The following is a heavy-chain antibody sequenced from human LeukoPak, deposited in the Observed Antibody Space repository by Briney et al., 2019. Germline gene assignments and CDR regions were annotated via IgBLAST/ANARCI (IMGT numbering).Heavy chain of an antibody. V-gene: IGHV4-4*07. Sequence: PSETLSLTCTVSGGSISSYYWSWIRQPAGKGLEWIGRIYTSGSTNYNPSLKSRVTMSVDTSKNQFSLKLSSVTAADAAVYYCARHDTVVVPAAIGVWGQGTLVTVSS. D-gene: IGHD2-2*02. J-gene: IGHJ4*02. CDR2: IYTSGST. CDR1: GGSISSYY. CDR3: ARHDTVVVPAAIGV.